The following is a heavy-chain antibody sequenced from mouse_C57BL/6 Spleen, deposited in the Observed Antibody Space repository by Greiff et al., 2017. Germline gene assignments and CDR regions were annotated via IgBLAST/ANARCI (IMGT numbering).Heavy chain of an antibody. V-gene: IGHV5-4*01. CDR3: ARGANSDY. J-gene: IGHJ2*01. D-gene: IGHD1-1*01. CDR2: ISDGGSYT. CDR1: GFTFSSYA. Sequence: EVQVVESGGGLVKPGGSLKLSCAASGFTFSSYAMSWVRQTPEKRLEWVATISDGGSYTYYPDNVKGRFTISRDNAKNNLYLQMSHLKSEDTAMYYCARGANSDYWGQGTTLTVSS.